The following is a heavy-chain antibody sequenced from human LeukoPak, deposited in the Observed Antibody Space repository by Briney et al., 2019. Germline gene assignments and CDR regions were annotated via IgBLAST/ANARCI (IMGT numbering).Heavy chain of an antibody. D-gene: IGHD3-10*01. CDR2: ISGSGGST. J-gene: IGHJ4*02. CDR1: GFTFSSYA. CDR3: AKDMDYYGSGSDY. Sequence: GGSLRLSCAASGFTFSSYAMSWVRQAPGKGLEWVSAISGSGGSTYYADSVKGRFTISRDNAKNSLYLQMNSLRAEDTALYYCAKDMDYYGSGSDYWGQGTLVTVSS. V-gene: IGHV3-23*01.